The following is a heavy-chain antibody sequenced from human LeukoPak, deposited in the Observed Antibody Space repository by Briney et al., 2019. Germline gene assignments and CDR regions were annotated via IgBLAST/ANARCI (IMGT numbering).Heavy chain of an antibody. CDR2: IYYRGST. V-gene: IGHV4-39*01. D-gene: IGHD1-26*01. Sequence: SETLSLTCTVSGGSITSFGYYWGWIRQPPGKGLEWIATIYYRGSTYYNSSLKSRVTISVDTSKNQFSLKLTSVTAADTAVYCCARLTYSGSYPNYFDYWGQGTLVTVSS. CDR1: GGSITSFGYY. CDR3: ARLTYSGSYPNYFDY. J-gene: IGHJ4*02.